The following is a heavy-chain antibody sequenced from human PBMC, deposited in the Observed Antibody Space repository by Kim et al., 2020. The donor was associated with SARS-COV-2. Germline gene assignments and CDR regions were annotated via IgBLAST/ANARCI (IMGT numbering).Heavy chain of an antibody. V-gene: IGHV3-74*01. CDR3: TRDPLIAGATTHFDY. D-gene: IGHD1-26*01. CDR2: INTDGSGT. CDR1: GFSFSNYY. J-gene: IGHJ4*02. Sequence: GGSLRLSCAASGFSFSNYYMHWVRQVPGRGLVWVSRINTDGSGTSYADSVKGRFTISRDNAKNTLSLQMNNLRAEDTAVYYCTRDPLIAGATTHFDYWGQGTLVTVSS.